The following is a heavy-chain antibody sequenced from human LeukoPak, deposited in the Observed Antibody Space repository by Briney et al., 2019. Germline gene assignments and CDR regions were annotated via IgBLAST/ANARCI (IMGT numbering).Heavy chain of an antibody. CDR1: GFTFSSHE. D-gene: IGHD5-12*01. J-gene: IGHJ4*02. Sequence: PGGSLRLSCVASGFTFSSHEMNWVRQAPGKGLEWVSYISSSGGTIYYEDSVKGRFSISRDNSKNSLYLQMNSLRAEDTAVYYCARVEASGYDYGAFDYWGQGTLVTVSS. V-gene: IGHV3-48*03. CDR2: ISSSGGTI. CDR3: ARVEASGYDYGAFDY.